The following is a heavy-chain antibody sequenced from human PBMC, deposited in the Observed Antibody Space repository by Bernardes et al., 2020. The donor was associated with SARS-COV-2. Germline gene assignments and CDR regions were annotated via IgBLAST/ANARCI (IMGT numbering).Heavy chain of an antibody. Sequence: SETLSLTCTVSGGSISSYYWSWIRQPAGKGLEWIGRIYTSGSTNYNPSLKSRVTMSVDTSKNQFSLKLSSVTAADTAVYYCARDSQLRYFDWSYPSLLGYYGMDVWGQGTTVTVSS. CDR1: GGSISSYY. CDR3: ARDSQLRYFDWSYPSLLGYYGMDV. CDR2: IYTSGST. V-gene: IGHV4-4*07. D-gene: IGHD3-9*01. J-gene: IGHJ6*02.